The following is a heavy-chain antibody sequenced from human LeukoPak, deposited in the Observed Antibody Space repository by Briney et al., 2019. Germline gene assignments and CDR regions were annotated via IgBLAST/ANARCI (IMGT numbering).Heavy chain of an antibody. V-gene: IGHV3-48*02. Sequence: GGSLRLSCAAFSNDVMSWVRQAPGKGLEWLSYISSSSSPIYYADSVKGRFTISRDNAKNSLYLQMNSLRDEDTGVYYCARVNWNDAGSFDYWGQGTLVTVSS. CDR2: ISSSSSPI. J-gene: IGHJ4*02. CDR3: ARVNWNDAGSFDY. D-gene: IGHD1-20*01. CDR1: SNDV.